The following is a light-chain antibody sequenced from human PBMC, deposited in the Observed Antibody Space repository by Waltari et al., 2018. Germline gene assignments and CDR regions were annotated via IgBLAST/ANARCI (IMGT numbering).Light chain of an antibody. CDR2: GKN. CDR1: SLRYYY. V-gene: IGLV3-19*01. CDR3: DSRDSRGHPLV. J-gene: IGLJ1*01. Sequence: SSELTQDPVVSVALGQTVRITCQGESLRYYYANWYHQKPGQAPELVMYGKNNRPSGIPDRFSGSYSGTTASWFFTCAQAEDEGDYYCDSRDSRGHPLVFGTGTKVTVL.